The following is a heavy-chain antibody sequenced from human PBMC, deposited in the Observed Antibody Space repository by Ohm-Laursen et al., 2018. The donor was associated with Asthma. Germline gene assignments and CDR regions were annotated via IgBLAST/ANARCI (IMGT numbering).Heavy chain of an antibody. J-gene: IGHJ4*02. CDR3: ARDSLLPANWNHLDY. D-gene: IGHD1-14*01. CDR1: GFTFSSYG. V-gene: IGHV3-33*05. CDR2: ISYDGSNK. Sequence: SLRLSCAASGFTFSSYGMHWVRQAPGKGLEWVAVISYDGSNKYYADSVKGRFTISRDNSKNTLYLQMNSLRAEDTAVYYCARDSLLPANWNHLDYWGQGTLVTVSS.